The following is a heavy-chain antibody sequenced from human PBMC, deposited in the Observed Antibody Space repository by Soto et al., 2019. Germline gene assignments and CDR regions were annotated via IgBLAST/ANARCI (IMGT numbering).Heavy chain of an antibody. CDR3: ARDTSSSYNYYYGMDV. J-gene: IGHJ6*02. V-gene: IGHV3-30-3*01. Sequence: GGSLRLSCAASGFTFKIYSIHWVRQAPGKGLEWVAVISYDGSEKYYADSVKGRFTISRDNSRNTLNLLMNSLRAEDTAVYFCARDTSSSYNYYYGMDVWGQGTTVTVSS. D-gene: IGHD2-2*01. CDR1: GFTFKIYS. CDR2: ISYDGSEK.